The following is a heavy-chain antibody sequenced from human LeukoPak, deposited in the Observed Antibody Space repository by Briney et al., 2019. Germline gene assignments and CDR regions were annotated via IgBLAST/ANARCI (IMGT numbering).Heavy chain of an antibody. Sequence: GGSLRLSCAASGFTFSSYSMNWVRQAPGKGLEWVSSISSSSSYIYYADSVKGRLTISRDNSENTVYLQMNSLRPEDTAVYYCAERDAAGLDYWGQGALVTVSS. CDR1: GFTFSSYS. J-gene: IGHJ4*02. CDR2: ISSSSSYI. V-gene: IGHV3-21*01. D-gene: IGHD2-15*01. CDR3: AERDAAGLDY.